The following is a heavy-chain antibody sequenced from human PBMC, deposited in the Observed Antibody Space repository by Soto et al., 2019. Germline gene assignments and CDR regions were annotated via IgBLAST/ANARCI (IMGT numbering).Heavy chain of an antibody. CDR2: INWNSDNI. CDR1: GFIFDDYA. D-gene: IGHD5-12*01. Sequence: GGSLRLSCAGSGFIFDDYAMHWVRQTPGKGLEWVSGINWNSDNIGYADSVKGRFTISRDNAKNSLYLQMNSLRAEDTAVYYCAIDRNPRVKGLQLRAHWGQGTLVTV. CDR3: AIDRNPRVKGLQLRAH. V-gene: IGHV3-9*01. J-gene: IGHJ4*02.